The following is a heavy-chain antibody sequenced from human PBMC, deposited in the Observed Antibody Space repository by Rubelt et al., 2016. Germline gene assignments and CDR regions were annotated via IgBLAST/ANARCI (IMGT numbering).Heavy chain of an antibody. CDR1: GGSISSHNW. CDR3: ASKLYDYPYYFDC. Sequence: QVQLQESGPGLVKPSGTLSLTCAVSGGSISSHNWWRWVRQPPGKGLEWIGEIYHSGSTNYIPSLKSRVTISVDKSKNQFSLRLSSVTAADTAVYYCASKLYDYPYYFDCWGQGTLVTVSS. V-gene: IGHV4-4*02. J-gene: IGHJ4*02. D-gene: IGHD5-12*01. CDR2: IYHSGST.